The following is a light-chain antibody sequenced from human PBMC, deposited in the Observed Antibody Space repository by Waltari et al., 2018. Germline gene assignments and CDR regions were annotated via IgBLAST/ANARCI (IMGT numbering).Light chain of an antibody. CDR2: GAS. CDR1: QSVGRT. J-gene: IGKJ1*01. V-gene: IGKV3-20*01. Sequence: EIVLTQSPGTLSLSPGERATLSCRASQSVGRTLTWYQAKPGQAPRLLIYGASSRATDIPDRFSGSGSGTEFSLTISRLEPEDFAVYYCQHYVRLPVTFGQGTKVEIK. CDR3: QHYVRLPVT.